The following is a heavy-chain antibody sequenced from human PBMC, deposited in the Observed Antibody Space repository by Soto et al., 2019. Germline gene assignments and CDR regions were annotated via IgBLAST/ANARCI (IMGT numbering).Heavy chain of an antibody. V-gene: IGHV2-26*01. CDR2: IFSNDEK. Sequence: QVTLKESGPVLVKPTETLTLTCTVSGFSLSNARMGVSWIRQPPGKALEWLAHIFSNDEKSYSTSLKSRLTXSXDXXKSQVVLTMTNMDPVDTATYYCARDYGVPDWYFDLWGRGTLVTVSS. CDR1: GFSLSNARMG. CDR3: ARDYGVPDWYFDL. D-gene: IGHD4-17*01. J-gene: IGHJ2*01.